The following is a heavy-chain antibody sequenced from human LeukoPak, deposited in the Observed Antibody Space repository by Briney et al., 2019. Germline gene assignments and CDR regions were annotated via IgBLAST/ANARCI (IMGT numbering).Heavy chain of an antibody. CDR1: EYTFTSYD. Sequence: ASVKVSCKASEYTFTSYDINWVRQATGQGLEWMGWMNPNSGNTGYAQKFQGRVTMTRDTSISTAYMELSSLRSDDTAVYYCASDLTPPGDAFDIWGQGTMVTVSS. CDR2: MNPNSGNT. J-gene: IGHJ3*02. V-gene: IGHV1-8*01. D-gene: IGHD3-10*01. CDR3: ASDLTPPGDAFDI.